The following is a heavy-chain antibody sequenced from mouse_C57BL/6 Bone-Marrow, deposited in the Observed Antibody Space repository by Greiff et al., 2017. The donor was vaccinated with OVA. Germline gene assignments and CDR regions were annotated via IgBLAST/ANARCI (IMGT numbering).Heavy chain of an antibody. CDR1: GFTFSSYA. J-gene: IGHJ3*01. CDR2: ISDGGSYT. Sequence: EVHLVESGGGLVKPGGSLKLSCAASGFTFSSYAMSWVRQTPEKRLEWVATISDGGSYTYYPDNVQGRFTISRDNAKNNLYLQMSHLKSEDTAMYYCAREGYDGYAWFAYWGQGTLVTVSA. V-gene: IGHV5-4*01. CDR3: AREGYDGYAWFAY. D-gene: IGHD2-3*01.